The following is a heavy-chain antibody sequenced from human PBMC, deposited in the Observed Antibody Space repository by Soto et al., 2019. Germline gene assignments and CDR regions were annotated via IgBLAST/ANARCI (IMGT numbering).Heavy chain of an antibody. J-gene: IGHJ4*02. Sequence: TLSLTCTVSGGSISSGGYYWSWIRQHPGKGLEGIGYIYYSGSTYYNPSVSSRVTMSVDTSKNQFTLKLSSVTAADTAADCWGPALGLWGQGTLVTVSS. CDR3: GPALGL. CDR1: GGSISSGGYY. CDR2: IYYSGST. V-gene: IGHV4-31*03.